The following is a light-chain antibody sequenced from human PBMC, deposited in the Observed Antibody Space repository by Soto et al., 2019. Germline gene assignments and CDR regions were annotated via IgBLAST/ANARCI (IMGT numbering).Light chain of an antibody. V-gene: IGLV1-51*01. CDR2: DNN. Sequence: QSVLTQPPSVSAAPGQKVTISCSGSSSNIGNNYVSWYQQLPGTAPKLLIYDNNKRPSGIPDRFSGSKSGTSATLGITGLKTGDEADYYCGTWDSSLSVGVFGGGTKVTVL. CDR3: GTWDSSLSVGV. J-gene: IGLJ2*01. CDR1: SSNIGNNY.